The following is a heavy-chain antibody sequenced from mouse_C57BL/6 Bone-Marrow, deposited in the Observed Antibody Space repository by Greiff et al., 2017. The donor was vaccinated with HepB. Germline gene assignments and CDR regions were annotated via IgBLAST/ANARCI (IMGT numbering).Heavy chain of an antibody. Sequence: LQQPGAELVRPGSSVKLSCKASGYTFTSYWMHWVKQRPIQGLEWIGNIDPSDSETHYNQKFKDKATLTVDKSSSTAYMQLSSLTSEDSAVYFCARDDPFYAMDYWGQGTSVTVSS. CDR2: IDPSDSET. CDR1: GYTFTSYW. CDR3: ARDDPFYAMDY. V-gene: IGHV1-52*01. D-gene: IGHD2-3*01. J-gene: IGHJ4*01.